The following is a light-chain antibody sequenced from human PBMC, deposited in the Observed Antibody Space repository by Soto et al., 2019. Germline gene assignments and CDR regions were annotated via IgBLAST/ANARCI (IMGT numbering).Light chain of an antibody. Sequence: VLQPPPASLALAPGERTPLSCRASQSIRTYLAWYQQKPGQAPRLLMYDASTRATDIPARFSGSGSGTDFTLTINSLAPEDFAVYYCQQRSSWWTFCQATKVDI. J-gene: IGKJ1*01. CDR1: QSIRTY. V-gene: IGKV3-11*01. CDR2: DAS. CDR3: QQRSSWWT.